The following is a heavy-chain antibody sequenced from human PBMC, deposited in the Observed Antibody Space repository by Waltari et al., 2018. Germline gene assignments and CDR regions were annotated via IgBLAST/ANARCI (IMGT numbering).Heavy chain of an antibody. V-gene: IGHV3-74*01. CDR2: INADGGST. CDR1: GFIFSNYW. J-gene: IGHJ5*02. Sequence: EVQLVESGGGLVQPGGSLRLSCAASGFIFSNYWMPWVRQAPGKGLVWVSRINADGGSTSYADSVKGRFTISRDNAYNTLYLQMNSLRAEDTAVYYCTRTRYCSTTSCQVDWFDPWGLGTLVTVSS. D-gene: IGHD2-2*01. CDR3: TRTRYCSTTSCQVDWFDP.